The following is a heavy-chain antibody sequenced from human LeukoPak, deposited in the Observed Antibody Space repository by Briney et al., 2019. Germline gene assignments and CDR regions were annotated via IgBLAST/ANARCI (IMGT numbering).Heavy chain of an antibody. CDR1: GYSFSSYW. CDR3: ARQGFFDWLFDAFDI. V-gene: IGHV5-51*01. CDR2: IYPGDSDT. Sequence: GESLKISCQGAGYSFSSYWIAWVRQMPGKGLEWMGIIYPGDSDTRYSPSSQGQVTISVDKSITTAYLQWSSLKASDTAIYYCARQGFFDWLFDAFDIWGQGTMVTVSS. D-gene: IGHD3-9*01. J-gene: IGHJ3*02.